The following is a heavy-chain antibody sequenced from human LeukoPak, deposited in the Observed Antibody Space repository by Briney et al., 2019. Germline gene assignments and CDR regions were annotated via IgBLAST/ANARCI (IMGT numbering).Heavy chain of an antibody. V-gene: IGHV3-23*01. CDR1: GFTFSSYG. CDR2: ISGSGGST. Sequence: GGSLRLSCAASGFTFSSYGMSWVRQAPGKGLEWVSAISGSGGSTYYADSVKGRFTISRDNSKNTLYLQMNSLRAEDTAVYYCAKGGGHDYAVKPGFYYYYYYYMDVWGKGTTVTISS. D-gene: IGHD4-17*01. J-gene: IGHJ6*03. CDR3: AKGGGHDYAVKPGFYYYYYYYMDV.